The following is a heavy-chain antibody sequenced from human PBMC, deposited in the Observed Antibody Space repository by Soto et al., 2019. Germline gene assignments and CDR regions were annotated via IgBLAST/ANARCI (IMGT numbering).Heavy chain of an antibody. D-gene: IGHD3-10*01. CDR3: TRYYGSGVNTGPSL. Sequence: GGSLRLSCTASGFTFGDYAMSWFRQAPGKGLEWVGFIRSKAYGGTTEYAASVKGRFTISRDDSKSIAYLQMNSLKTEDTAVYYCTRYYGSGVNTGPSLWGQGTMVTVSS. CDR2: IRSKAYGGTT. V-gene: IGHV3-49*03. CDR1: GFTFGDYA. J-gene: IGHJ3*01.